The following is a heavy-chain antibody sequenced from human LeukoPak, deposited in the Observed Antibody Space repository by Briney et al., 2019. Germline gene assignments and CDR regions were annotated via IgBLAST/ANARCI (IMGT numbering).Heavy chain of an antibody. CDR3: ARGSGGYCSSTSCYKGGYMDV. V-gene: IGHV4-59*08. CDR1: GGSISSYY. J-gene: IGHJ6*03. CDR2: IYYSGST. D-gene: IGHD2-2*02. Sequence: SETLSLTCTVSGGSISSYYWSWIRQPPGKGLEWIGYIYYSGSTNYNPSLKSRVTISVDTSKNQFSLKLSSVTAADTAVYYCARGSGGYCSSTSCYKGGYMDVWGKGTTVTVSS.